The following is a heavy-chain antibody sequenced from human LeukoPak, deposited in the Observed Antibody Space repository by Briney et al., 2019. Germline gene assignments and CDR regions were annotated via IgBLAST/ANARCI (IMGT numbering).Heavy chain of an antibody. CDR2: IPYDGSNK. D-gene: IGHD3-10*02. J-gene: IGHJ4*02. CDR3: ARLSSGSSLDY. Sequence: GGSLRLSCAVSGVTFSTYGMHWVRQAPGKGLEWVAFIPYDGSNKYYADSVKGRFTISRDNSKNSLYLQMSSLRAEDTAVYYCARLSSGSSLDYWGQGTLVTVSS. CDR1: GVTFSTYG. V-gene: IGHV3-30*03.